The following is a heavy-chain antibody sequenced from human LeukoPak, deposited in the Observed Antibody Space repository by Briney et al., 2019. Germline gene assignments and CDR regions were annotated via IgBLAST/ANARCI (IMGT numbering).Heavy chain of an antibody. V-gene: IGHV4-34*01. Sequence: SETLSLTCSVSGDSITGYYWSWIRQPPGKGLEWIGEISHSGSTNYNPSLKSRVTISVDTSQNQFSLKLSSVTAADTAVYYCASSFRRITGSGYYFIDYWGQGTLVTVSS. CDR2: ISHSGST. D-gene: IGHD3-22*01. J-gene: IGHJ4*02. CDR1: GDSITGYY. CDR3: ASSFRRITGSGYYFIDY.